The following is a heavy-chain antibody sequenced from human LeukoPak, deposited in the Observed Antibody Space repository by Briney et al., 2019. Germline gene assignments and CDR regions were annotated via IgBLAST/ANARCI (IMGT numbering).Heavy chain of an antibody. V-gene: IGHV5-51*01. CDR1: GYTFTISW. CDR2: IYAGNSDT. J-gene: IGHJ4*02. CDR3: AILNHPDGRVY. Sequence: PGESMRISCQGFGYTFTISWIGWVRQLPGKGLEWMAIIYAGNSDTKYSPSFQGQVSISTDRSISTAYLQWSSLQASDTAIYYCAILNHPDGRVYWGQGTLVTVSS. D-gene: IGHD5-24*01.